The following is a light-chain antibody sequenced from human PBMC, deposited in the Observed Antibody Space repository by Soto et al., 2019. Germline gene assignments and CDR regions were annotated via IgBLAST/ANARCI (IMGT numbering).Light chain of an antibody. CDR3: QQYNNWPPVT. J-gene: IGKJ1*01. CDR1: QSVSSN. Sequence: DIVMTQSPATLSVSPGDSATLSCRVSQSVSSNLAWYQQKPGQAPRLLIYGAYTRATGIPARFSGSGSGTEFTLTISSLQSEDFAVYYCQQYNNWPPVTCGQGTKVDIK. V-gene: IGKV3-15*01. CDR2: GAY.